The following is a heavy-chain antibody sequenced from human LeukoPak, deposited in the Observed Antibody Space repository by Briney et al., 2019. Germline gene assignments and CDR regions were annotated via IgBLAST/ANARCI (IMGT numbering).Heavy chain of an antibody. V-gene: IGHV1-24*01. J-gene: IGHJ4*02. Sequence: ASVKVTCKVSGYTLTELFMHGVRQATGKGGEGMGGFDPEDGETIYAQKFQGRVTMTEDTSTDTAYMELSSLRSEDTAVYYCAKHSYRVDSFTDYWGQGTLVTVSS. CDR2: FDPEDGET. CDR3: AKHSYRVDSFTDY. CDR1: GYTLTELF. D-gene: IGHD5-12*01.